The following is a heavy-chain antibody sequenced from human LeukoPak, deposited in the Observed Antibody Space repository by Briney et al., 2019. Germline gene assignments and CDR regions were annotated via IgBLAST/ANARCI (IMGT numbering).Heavy chain of an antibody. D-gene: IGHD6-13*01. CDR2: IYSGGST. J-gene: IGHJ4*02. CDR1: GFTFSSYA. V-gene: IGHV3-53*01. CDR3: ARRRIAAAGYFDY. Sequence: GSLRLSCAASGFTFSSYAMSWVRQAPGKGLEWVSVIYSGGSTYYADSVKGRFTISRDNSKNTLYLQMNSLRAEDTAVYYCARRRIAAAGYFDYWGQVTLVTFSS.